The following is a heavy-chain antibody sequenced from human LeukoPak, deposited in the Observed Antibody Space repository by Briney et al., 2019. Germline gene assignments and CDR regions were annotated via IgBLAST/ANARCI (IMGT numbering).Heavy chain of an antibody. CDR2: ISYDGSNK. D-gene: IGHD3-10*01. CDR3: ALSTMVSWSFDY. V-gene: IGHV3-30*03. CDR1: GFTFISYG. J-gene: IGHJ4*02. Sequence: PGGSLRLSCAASGFTFISYGMHWVRQAPGKGLEWVAVISYDGSNKYYADFVKGRFTISRDNSKNTLYLQMNSLRAEDTAVYYCALSTMVSWSFDYWGQGTLVTVSS.